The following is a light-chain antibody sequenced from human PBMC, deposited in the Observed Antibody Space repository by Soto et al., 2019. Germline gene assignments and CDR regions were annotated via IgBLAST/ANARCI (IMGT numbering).Light chain of an antibody. J-gene: IGKJ5*01. CDR3: QQRNNWPRIT. CDR1: QSVSSN. CDR2: EAS. Sequence: EIVMTQSPATLSVSPGERVTLSCRASQSVSSNVAWYQQKPGQAPRLLIYEASNRAAGIPARFSGSGSGTDFTLTISSLEPEDFAVYYCQQRNNWPRITFGQGTRLEIK. V-gene: IGKV3-11*01.